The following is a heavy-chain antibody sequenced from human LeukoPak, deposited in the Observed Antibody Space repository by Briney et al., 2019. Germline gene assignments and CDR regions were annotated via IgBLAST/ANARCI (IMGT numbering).Heavy chain of an antibody. V-gene: IGHV3-48*01. J-gene: IGHJ4*02. CDR2: ISTSSSTI. D-gene: IGHD3-16*01. CDR1: GFTFSTYS. Sequence: GGSLRLSCAASGFTFSTYSMNWVRQAPGKGLEWISYISTSSSTIYYADSVKGRFTISRDDAKNSPYLQMNSLRAEDTAVYYCARDPPSGGFDSWGQGTLVTVSS. CDR3: ARDPPSGGFDS.